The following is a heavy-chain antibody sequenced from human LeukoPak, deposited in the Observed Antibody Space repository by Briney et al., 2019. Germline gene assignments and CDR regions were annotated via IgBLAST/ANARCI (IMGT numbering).Heavy chain of an antibody. D-gene: IGHD3-22*01. J-gene: IGHJ4*02. CDR2: IYPGDSDT. V-gene: IGHV5-51*01. CDR1: GYSFTNYW. CDR3: ARQEGYYDSSGYSDY. Sequence: GESLKISCKGSGYSFTNYWIGWVRQMPGKGLEWMGIIYPGDSDTRYSPSFQGQVTISADKSISTAYLQWSSLKASDTAMYYCARQEGYYDSSGYSDYWGQGTLVTVSS.